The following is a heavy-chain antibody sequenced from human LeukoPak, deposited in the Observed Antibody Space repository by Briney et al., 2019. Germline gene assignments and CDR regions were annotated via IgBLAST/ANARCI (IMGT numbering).Heavy chain of an antibody. CDR2: ISGTDGST. D-gene: IGHD2-15*01. CDR3: ARDRSCTGGSCYMDV. CDR1: GFTFSSYA. V-gene: IGHV3-23*01. Sequence: GGSLRLSCAASGFTFSSYAMSWVRQAPGKGLEWVSFISGTDGSTYYVDSVKGRFTISRDNSKNTLSLQMSSLRVEDTAVYYCARDRSCTGGSCYMDVWGRGTTVTVSS. J-gene: IGHJ6*03.